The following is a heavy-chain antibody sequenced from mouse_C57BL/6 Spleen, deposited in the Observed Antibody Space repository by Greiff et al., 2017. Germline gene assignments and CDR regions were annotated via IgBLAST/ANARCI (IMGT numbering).Heavy chain of an antibody. CDR2: ISSGSSTI. CDR1: GFTFSDYG. J-gene: IGHJ3*01. Sequence: DVMLVESGGGLVKPGGSLKLSCAASGFTFSDYGMHWVRQAPEKGLEWVAYISSGSSTIYYADKVKGRFTISRDNAKNTLFLQMTSLRSEDTAMYYCAREESNDLAWFAYWGQGTLVTVSA. D-gene: IGHD2-12*01. CDR3: AREESNDLAWFAY. V-gene: IGHV5-17*01.